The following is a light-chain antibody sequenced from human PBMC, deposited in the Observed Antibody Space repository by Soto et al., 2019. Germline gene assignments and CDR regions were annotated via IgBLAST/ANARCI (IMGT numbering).Light chain of an antibody. Sequence: QSALTQPPSASGSPGQSVTISCTGTSSDVGGYKYVSWYQQHPGKAPKLMIYEVSKRPSGVPDRFSGSKSGNTASLTVSGLQAEDVADYYCASYAARNNWVFGGGTKLTVL. J-gene: IGLJ3*02. V-gene: IGLV2-8*01. CDR2: EVS. CDR1: SSDVGGYKY. CDR3: ASYAARNNWV.